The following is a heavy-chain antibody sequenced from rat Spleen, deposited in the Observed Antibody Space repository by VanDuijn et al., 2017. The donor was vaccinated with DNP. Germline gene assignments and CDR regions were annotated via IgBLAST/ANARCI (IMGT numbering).Heavy chain of an antibody. CDR2: ISYDGGST. CDR1: GFTFSNYG. D-gene: IGHD1-10*01. V-gene: IGHV5-20*01. CDR3: TTGQLLDY. Sequence: EVQLVESGGGLVQPGRSMKLSCAASGFTFSNYGMAWVRQAPKKGLEWVAYISYDGGSTFYRDPVKGRFTISRDNAKNTLYLQMDSLRSEDTATYYCTTGQLLDYWGQGVMVTVSS. J-gene: IGHJ2*01.